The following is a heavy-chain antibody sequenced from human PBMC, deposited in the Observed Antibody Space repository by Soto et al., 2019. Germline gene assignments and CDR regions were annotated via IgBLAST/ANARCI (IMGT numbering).Heavy chain of an antibody. CDR3: ARTTGRHLDF. Sequence: ASETLSLTGTVSYGSISVSNVFWGWVRQPPGKGLEWIGNIDYSGTAYFIPSLGTRGTFPVDTSKNQFSLTLYSVPAAETAVYYCARTTGRHLDFWGQGILVTVSS. J-gene: IGHJ4*02. CDR1: YGSISVSNVF. D-gene: IGHD4-4*01. CDR2: IDYSGTA. V-gene: IGHV4-39*01.